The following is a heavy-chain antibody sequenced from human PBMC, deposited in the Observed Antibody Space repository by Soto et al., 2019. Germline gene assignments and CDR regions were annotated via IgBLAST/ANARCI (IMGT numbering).Heavy chain of an antibody. V-gene: IGHV3-23*01. Sequence: QVLESGGGLVQPGGSLRLSCAASGFTFSCCAMSWVRQAPGKGLEWVSTIHGDGDYTHDTDSVKGRFTISRDNSRNTLYLQMNSLRADDTALYYCAKNRGAGDYSNWSFAVWGRGTLVTVSS. D-gene: IGHD7-27*01. CDR3: AKNRGAGDYSNWSFAV. CDR2: IHGDGDYT. CDR1: GFTFSCCA. J-gene: IGHJ2*01.